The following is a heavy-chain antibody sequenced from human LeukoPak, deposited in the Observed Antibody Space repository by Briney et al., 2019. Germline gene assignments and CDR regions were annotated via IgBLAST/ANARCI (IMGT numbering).Heavy chain of an antibody. V-gene: IGHV3-48*03. Sequence: PGGSLRLSCAGSGFIFSSYEMNWVRQAPGKGLEWVSYISSSGGSKHYGDSVKGRLTISRDNAKNSIYLQMSSLRAGDTAIYYCVRERRQRMPLSMVNLHHYYMDVWGKGTTVTVSS. CDR3: VRERRQRMPLSMVNLHHYYMDV. CDR1: GFIFSSYE. J-gene: IGHJ6*03. CDR2: ISSSGGSK. D-gene: IGHD5-18*01.